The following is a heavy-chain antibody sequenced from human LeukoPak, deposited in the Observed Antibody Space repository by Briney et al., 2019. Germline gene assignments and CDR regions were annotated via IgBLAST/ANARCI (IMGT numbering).Heavy chain of an antibody. CDR2: MNPKSGNT. CDR1: GFTFTNYD. J-gene: IGHJ3*02. D-gene: IGHD3-22*01. CDR3: ARDRRGYYYDSSAPDAFDI. Sequence: ASVKVSCKASGFTFTNYDINWVRQATGQGLEWMGWMNPKSGNTGYAQKFQGRVTMTRDTSISTAYMELSSLRFEDTAVYYCARDRRGYYYDSSAPDAFDIWGQGTMVTVSS. V-gene: IGHV1-8*01.